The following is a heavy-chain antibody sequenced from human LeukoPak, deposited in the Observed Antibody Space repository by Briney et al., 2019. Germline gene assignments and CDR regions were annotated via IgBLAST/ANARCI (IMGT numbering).Heavy chain of an antibody. J-gene: IGHJ4*02. V-gene: IGHV3-23*01. CDR1: GFTFSSYA. CDR2: ISGSGGST. CDR3: ANRRSSSSWYQYYFDY. D-gene: IGHD6-13*01. Sequence: PGGSLRLSCAASGFTFSSYAMSWVRQAPGKGLEWVSAISGSGGSTYYADSVKGRFTISRDNSKNTLYLQMNSLRAEDTAVYYCANRRSSSSWYQYYFDYWGQGTLVTVSS.